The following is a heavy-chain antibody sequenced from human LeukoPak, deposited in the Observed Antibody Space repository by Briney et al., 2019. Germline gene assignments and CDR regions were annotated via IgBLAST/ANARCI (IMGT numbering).Heavy chain of an antibody. D-gene: IGHD1-26*01. CDR2: IKQDGSEK. CDR1: GFTFSSYW. J-gene: IGHJ4*02. V-gene: IGHV3-7*01. Sequence: PGGSLRLSCAASGFTFSSYWMSWVRQAPGEGLEWVANIKQDGSEKSSVDPVKVRFTISRDNAKNSLYLQMNSLRAEDTAVYYCARRRYSGSSQHFDYWGQGTLVTVSS. CDR3: ARRRYSGSSQHFDY.